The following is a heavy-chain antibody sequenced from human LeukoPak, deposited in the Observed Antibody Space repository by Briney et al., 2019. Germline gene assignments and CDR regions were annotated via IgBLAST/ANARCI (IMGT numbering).Heavy chain of an antibody. V-gene: IGHV3-23*01. D-gene: IGHD3-10*01. CDR2: ISISGTKT. J-gene: IGHJ4*02. Sequence: GGSLRLSCAASEFDFSTHAMTWVRQAPGKGLEWVSAISISGTKTYYADSVKGRFTISRDNSKNTLYLQMNSLRAEDTAVYYCARDFGYYFDYWGQGTPVTVSS. CDR1: EFDFSTHA. CDR3: ARDFGYYFDY.